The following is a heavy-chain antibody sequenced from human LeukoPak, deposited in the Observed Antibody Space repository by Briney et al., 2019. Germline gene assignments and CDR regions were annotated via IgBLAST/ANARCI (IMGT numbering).Heavy chain of an antibody. V-gene: IGHV1-2*02. D-gene: IGHD2-2*01. J-gene: IGHJ6*02. CDR1: GYTFSDHY. CDR3: ARDGGYCRSASCSQYFYYGLDV. CDR2: INPSSGDT. Sequence: GASVKVSCKASGYTFSDHYVHWVRQAPGQGLEWMGWINPSSGDTSYAQRFQGRVTLTRDTSISTVYMELTGLRSDDTAVFYCARDGGYCRSASCSQYFYYGLDVWGQGTTVTVFS.